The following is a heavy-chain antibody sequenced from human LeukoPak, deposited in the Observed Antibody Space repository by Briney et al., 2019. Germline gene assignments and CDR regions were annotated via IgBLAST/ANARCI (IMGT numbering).Heavy chain of an antibody. CDR1: GFTFTDYA. Sequence: GGSLRLSCAASGFTFTDYAMNWVRQAPGKGLEWVSGISYGGDNTYYADSVKGRFTISRDNPRNTLNLALNSLRAEDTAVYYCAKDPHPYGDSIGGYHFDYWGQGTLVTVSS. CDR3: AKDPHPYGDSIGGYHFDY. J-gene: IGHJ4*02. V-gene: IGHV3-23*01. D-gene: IGHD4-17*01. CDR2: ISYGGDNT.